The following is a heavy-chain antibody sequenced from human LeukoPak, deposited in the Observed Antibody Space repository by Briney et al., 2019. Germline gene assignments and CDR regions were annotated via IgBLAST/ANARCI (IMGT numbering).Heavy chain of an antibody. CDR2: IRYDGSYK. CDR1: GFTFRNYG. D-gene: IGHD1-26*01. V-gene: IGHV3-30*02. CDR3: ARSGGIYLYYDD. Sequence: PGGSLRLSCVASGFTFRNYGMHWVRQAPGKGLEWVAFIRYDGSYKEYADSVKGRFTISRDNSKNTLYLQMNSLRVEDTAVYYCARSGGIYLYYDDWGQGTLVTVSS. J-gene: IGHJ4*02.